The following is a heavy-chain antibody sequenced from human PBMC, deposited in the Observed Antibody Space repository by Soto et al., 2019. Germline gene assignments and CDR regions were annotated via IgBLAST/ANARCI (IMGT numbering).Heavy chain of an antibody. V-gene: IGHV1-69*13. CDR2: IIPIFGTA. D-gene: IGHD6-13*01. CDR1: GGTFSSYA. CDR3: ARESIAAAGTPGYYYGMDV. Sequence: SVKVSCKASGGTFSSYAISWVRQAPGQGLEWMGGIIPIFGTADYAQKFQGRVTITADESTSTAYMELSSLRSEDTAVYYCARESIAAAGTPGYYYGMDVWGQGTTVTVSS. J-gene: IGHJ6*02.